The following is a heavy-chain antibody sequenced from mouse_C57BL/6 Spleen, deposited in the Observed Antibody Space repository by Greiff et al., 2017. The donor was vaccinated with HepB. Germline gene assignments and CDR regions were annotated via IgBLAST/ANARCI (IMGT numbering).Heavy chain of an antibody. V-gene: IGHV1-81*01. CDR2: IYPRSGNT. CDR3: ARITTVVPFAY. D-gene: IGHD1-1*01. J-gene: IGHJ3*01. Sequence: QVHVKQSGAELARPGASVKLSCKASGYTFTSYGISWVKQRTGQGLEWIGEIYPRSGNTYYNEKLKGKATLTADKSSSTAYMELRSLTSEDSAVYFCARITTVVPFAYWGQGTLVTVSA. CDR1: GYTFTSYG.